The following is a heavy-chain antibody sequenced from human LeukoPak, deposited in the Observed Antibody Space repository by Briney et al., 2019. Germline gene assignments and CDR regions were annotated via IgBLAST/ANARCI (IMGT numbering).Heavy chain of an antibody. D-gene: IGHD4-23*01. CDR1: GFPFWDYA. CDR3: TSVCPVCGDYGGCDY. J-gene: IGHJ4*02. Sequence: GGSLRLSCTASGFPFWDYAMSWVRQAPGKGLEWVSYIRWKEYGRTTEYAASVKGRFSISRDDSKSIAYLQMNSQKTADTAVYYCTSVCPVCGDYGGCDYWGQGTLVTVSS. V-gene: IGHV3-49*04. CDR2: IRWKEYGRTT.